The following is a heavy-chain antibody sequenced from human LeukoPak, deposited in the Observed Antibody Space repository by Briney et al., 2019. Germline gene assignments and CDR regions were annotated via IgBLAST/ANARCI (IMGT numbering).Heavy chain of an antibody. CDR2: IYHSGST. V-gene: IGHV4-30-2*01. J-gene: IGHJ4*02. D-gene: IGHD6-13*01. CDR3: ARGAAAGVDYFDY. Sequence: SHTLSLTRAVSGGPISSGGYPWSWIRQPPGKGLGWIGYIYHSGSTYYNPSLKGRVTISVDRSKIQLSLKLSSVTAADTAVYYCARGAAAGVDYFDYWGQGTLVTVSS. CDR1: GGPISSGGYP.